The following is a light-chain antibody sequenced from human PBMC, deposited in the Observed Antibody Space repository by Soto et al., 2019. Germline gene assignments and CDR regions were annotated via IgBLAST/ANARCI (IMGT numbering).Light chain of an antibody. CDR2: KAS. CDR3: QQYNSYVYT. CDR1: QSINSW. J-gene: IGKJ2*01. Sequence: DIRLTQSPSTLSASEGDTVTITCRASQSINSWLAWYQQKPGKAPKLLIYKASSLESGVPSRFSGSGSGTEFTLTISSLQPDDFATYYCQQYNSYVYTFGQGTKVEIK. V-gene: IGKV1-5*03.